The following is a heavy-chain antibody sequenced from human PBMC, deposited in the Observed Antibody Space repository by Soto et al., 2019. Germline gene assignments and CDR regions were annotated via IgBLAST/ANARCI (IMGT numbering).Heavy chain of an antibody. Sequence: PSETLSLTCTVSGGSISSRGFSRGRVRQPPGKGLEWIGCAYYSGNTYYNPSLKSRVTISVDTSGNQFSLRLNSVTAADPAVYYCTKVSSGWFDPWGQGTLVTVSS. CDR3: TKVSSGWFDP. CDR2: AYYSGNT. CDR1: GGSISSRGFS. J-gene: IGHJ5*02. V-gene: IGHV4-39*01.